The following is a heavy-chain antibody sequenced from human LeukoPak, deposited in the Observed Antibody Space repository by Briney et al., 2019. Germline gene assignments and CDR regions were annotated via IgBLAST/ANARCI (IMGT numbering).Heavy chain of an antibody. J-gene: IGHJ4*02. D-gene: IGHD3-22*01. V-gene: IGHV3-33*01. CDR1: GFTFSSYG. CDR3: ARRKYYYDSSGYSLDY. Sequence: PGGSLRLSCAASGFTFSSYGMHWVRQAPGKGLEWVAVIWYDGSNKYYADSVKGRFTISRDNSKNTLYLQMNSLRAEDTAVYLCARRKYYYDSSGYSLDYWGQGTPVTVSS. CDR2: IWYDGSNK.